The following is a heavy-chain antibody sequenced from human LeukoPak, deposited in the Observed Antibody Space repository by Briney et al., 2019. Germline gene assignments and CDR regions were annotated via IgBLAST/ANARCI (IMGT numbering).Heavy chain of an antibody. CDR1: GYTFTGYY. CDR2: INPNSGGT. CDR3: ARRVDWYDDASDI. J-gene: IGHJ3*02. Sequence: ASVKVSCKASGYTFTGYYMHWVRQAPGQGLEWMGWINPNSGGTNYAQKFQGRVTMTRDTSISTAYMELSRLRSDDTAVYYCARRVDWYDDASDIWGQGTMVTVSS. V-gene: IGHV1-2*02. D-gene: IGHD1-1*01.